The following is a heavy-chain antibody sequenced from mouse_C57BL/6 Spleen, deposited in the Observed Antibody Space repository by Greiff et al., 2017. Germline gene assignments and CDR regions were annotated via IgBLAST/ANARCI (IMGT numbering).Heavy chain of an antibody. J-gene: IGHJ1*03. CDR3: TRDGYSGTTVGYFDV. CDR2: ISSGGDYT. V-gene: IGHV5-9-1*02. CDR1: GFTFSSYA. Sequence: EVQGVESGEGLVKPGGSLKLSCAASGFTFSSYAMSWVRQTPEKRLEWVAYISSGGDYTNYADTVKGRFTFSRDNAWNTLSLQLSSLTSEDTAMYYDTRDGYSGTTVGYFDVWGTGTTVTVSS. D-gene: IGHD1-1*01.